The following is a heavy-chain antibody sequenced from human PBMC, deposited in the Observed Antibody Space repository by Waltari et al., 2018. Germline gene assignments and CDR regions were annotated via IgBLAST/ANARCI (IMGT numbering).Heavy chain of an antibody. CDR3: AMIVVVNSEEKWFDP. V-gene: IGHV5-51*01. Sequence: EVQLVQSGAEVKKPGESLKISCKGPGYSFTSYWIGWVRQMPGKGLEWLGINCPGDSYTRYSPAFQGQLTNSSDKSISTAYRQVSGLKASDTDMYYFAMIVVVNSEEKWFDPWGQGTLVTVSS. CDR2: NCPGDSYT. D-gene: IGHD3-22*01. J-gene: IGHJ5*02. CDR1: GYSFTSYW.